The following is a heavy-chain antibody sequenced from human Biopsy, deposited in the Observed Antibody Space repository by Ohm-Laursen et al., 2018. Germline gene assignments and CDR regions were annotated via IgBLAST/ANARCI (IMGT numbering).Heavy chain of an antibody. CDR2: INAMTGDT. D-gene: IGHD3-22*01. J-gene: IGHJ5*02. V-gene: IGHV1-2*02. Sequence: ASVKVSCNASGYTFTGYHVHWVRQAPGQGLEWMGWINAMTGDTNYAQKFQGRVTMTRDTSISTAYVDLSSLRSDDTAVYYCTRGGYYYDSLAYYYWFDPWGQGTLVTVSS. CDR3: TRGGYYYDSLAYYYWFDP. CDR1: GYTFTGYH.